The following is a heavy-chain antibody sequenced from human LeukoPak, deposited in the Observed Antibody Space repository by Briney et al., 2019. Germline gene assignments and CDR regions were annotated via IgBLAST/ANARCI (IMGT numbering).Heavy chain of an antibody. D-gene: IGHD2-15*01. Sequence: SETLSLTCAVYGGSFSGYYWSWIRQPPGKGLEWIGSIYHSGSTYYNPSLKSRVTISVDTSKNQFSLKLSSVTAADTAVYYCARQEPEYCSGGSCYSDAFDIWGQGTMVTVSS. CDR2: IYHSGST. CDR3: ARQEPEYCSGGSCYSDAFDI. CDR1: GGSFSGYY. J-gene: IGHJ3*02. V-gene: IGHV4-34*01.